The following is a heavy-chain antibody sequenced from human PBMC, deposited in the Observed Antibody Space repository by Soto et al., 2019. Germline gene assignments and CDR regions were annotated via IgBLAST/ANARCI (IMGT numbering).Heavy chain of an antibody. Sequence: QVQLVQSGAEVKKPGASVKVSCKASGYTFTSYDITWVRQATGQGLEWMGWMNPNSGNTGYAQKFQGRVTMTRNTSLSTAYMEMSSMRSEDTAVYYCARTLDVDTVDYLGQGTLVTVSS. CDR3: ARTLDVDTVDY. CDR1: GYTFTSYD. CDR2: MNPNSGNT. J-gene: IGHJ4*02. V-gene: IGHV1-8*01. D-gene: IGHD3-16*01.